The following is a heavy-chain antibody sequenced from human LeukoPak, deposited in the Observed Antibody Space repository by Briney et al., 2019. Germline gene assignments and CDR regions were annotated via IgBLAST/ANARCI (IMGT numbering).Heavy chain of an antibody. Sequence: TSETLSLTCTVSGGSISSSNYYWDWIRQPPGKGLEWIGSIFYSGSTYYNPSLQSRVTISVDTSKNQFSLKLTSVTAADTAVYYCARGGYYDILTINYWGQGTLVTVSS. CDR1: GGSISSSNYY. D-gene: IGHD3-9*01. J-gene: IGHJ4*02. V-gene: IGHV4-39*07. CDR3: ARGGYYDILTINY. CDR2: IFYSGST.